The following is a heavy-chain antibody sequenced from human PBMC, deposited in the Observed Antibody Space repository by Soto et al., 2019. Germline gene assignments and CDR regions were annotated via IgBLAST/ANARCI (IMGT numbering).Heavy chain of an antibody. CDR1: GDSISSGSYY. CDR3: ARDNTAVGRPGFDS. J-gene: IGHJ5*01. CDR2: MYYSGST. D-gene: IGHD1-26*01. V-gene: IGHV4-31*03. Sequence: SSETLSLTCTVSGDSISSGSYYWNWIRQHPGKGLEWIGYMYYSGSTYYNPSLKSRITISRDTSKNQFSLRLSSVTAADTAMYYWARDNTAVGRPGFDSWGQGILVTVSS.